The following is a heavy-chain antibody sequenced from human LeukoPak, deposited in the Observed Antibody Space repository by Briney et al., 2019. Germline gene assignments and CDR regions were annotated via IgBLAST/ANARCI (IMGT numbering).Heavy chain of an antibody. Sequence: GGSLRLSCAASGFTFSSYAMHWVRQAPGKGLEWVAVISYDGSNKYYADSVKGRFTISRDNSKNTLYLQMNSLRAEDTAVYYCARDRSLNGQYYYHYMDVWGKGTTVTVSS. V-gene: IGHV3-30*04. J-gene: IGHJ6*03. D-gene: IGHD2-8*01. CDR1: GFTFSSYA. CDR2: ISYDGSNK. CDR3: ARDRSLNGQYYYHYMDV.